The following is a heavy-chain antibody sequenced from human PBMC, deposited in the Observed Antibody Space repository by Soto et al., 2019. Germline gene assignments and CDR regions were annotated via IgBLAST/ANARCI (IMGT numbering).Heavy chain of an antibody. CDR2: VYHNGNA. CDR3: AARPYYYYGLDV. J-gene: IGHJ6*02. D-gene: IGHD3-10*01. V-gene: IGHV4-59*03. Sequence: PSETLSLTSTVSGGSISSYYWSWILQPPGKAPEWIGYVYHNGNAYPKPSLKSRVTISLDGAKNQFSLKMTSVTAADTGLYYCAARPYYYYGLDVWGQGTTVTVSS. CDR1: GGSISSYY.